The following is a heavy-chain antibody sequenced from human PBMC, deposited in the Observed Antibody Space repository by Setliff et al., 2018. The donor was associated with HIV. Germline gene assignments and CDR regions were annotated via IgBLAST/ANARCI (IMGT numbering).Heavy chain of an antibody. V-gene: IGHV3-7*03. CDR3: ARAYDVYDYRSDSSGYDY. CDR2: TKYDGSAS. CDR1: GFTLSDHF. D-gene: IGHD3-22*01. Sequence: GGSLRLSCAASGFTLSDHFVDWVRQAPGKGLEWVSNTKYDGSASYYVDSVKGRFIASTDNAKNSLFLQMNSLKAEDTAVYYCARAYDVYDYRSDSSGYDYWGQGTLVTVSS. J-gene: IGHJ4*02.